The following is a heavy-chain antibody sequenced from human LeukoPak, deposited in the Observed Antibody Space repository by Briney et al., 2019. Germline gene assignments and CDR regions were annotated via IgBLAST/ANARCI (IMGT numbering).Heavy chain of an antibody. D-gene: IGHD3-10*01. Sequence: SETLSLTCTVSGGSISSYYWSWIRQPPGKGLEWIGYIYYSGSTNYNPSLKSRVTISVDTSKNQFSLKLSSVTAADTAVYYCARDFGLNYYYYYMDVWGKGTTVTVSS. CDR2: IYYSGST. CDR1: GGSISSYY. V-gene: IGHV4-59*12. CDR3: ARDFGLNYYYYYMDV. J-gene: IGHJ6*03.